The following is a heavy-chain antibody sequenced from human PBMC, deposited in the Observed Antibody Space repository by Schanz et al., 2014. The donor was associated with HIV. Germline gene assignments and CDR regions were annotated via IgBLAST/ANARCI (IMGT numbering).Heavy chain of an antibody. J-gene: IGHJ4*02. D-gene: IGHD2-21*02. V-gene: IGHV3-30*03. CDR1: GFSFSNYG. CDR2: TSYDGTKK. Sequence: QVQLVESGGGVVQPGRSLRLSCAASGFSFSNYGMHWVRQAPGKGLEWVAVTSYDGTKKHYADSVKGRFTISRDNPKNTLYLQMNSLRSEDTAVYYCARTYTGDWSTGADWGQGTLVTVSS. CDR3: ARTYTGDWSTGAD.